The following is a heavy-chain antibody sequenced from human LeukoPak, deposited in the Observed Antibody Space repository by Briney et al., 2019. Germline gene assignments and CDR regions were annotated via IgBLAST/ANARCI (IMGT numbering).Heavy chain of an antibody. Sequence: ASVKVSCKAPGYTFTGYYMHWVRQAPGQGLEWMGWINPNSGGTNYAQKFQGRVTMTRDTSTSTVYMELSSLRSEDTAVYYCARDPNIVATSPIYYFDYWGQGTLVTVSS. D-gene: IGHD5-12*01. CDR2: INPNSGGT. V-gene: IGHV1-2*02. CDR1: GYTFTGYY. J-gene: IGHJ4*02. CDR3: ARDPNIVATSPIYYFDY.